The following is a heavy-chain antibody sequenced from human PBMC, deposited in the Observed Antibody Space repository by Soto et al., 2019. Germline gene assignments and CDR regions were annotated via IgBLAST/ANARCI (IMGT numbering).Heavy chain of an antibody. CDR2: ISVYNGNT. J-gene: IGHJ4*02. CDR1: GYTFTNHG. V-gene: IGHV1-18*01. D-gene: IGHD6-13*01. CDR3: ARDEWQQLVLIEY. Sequence: GASVKVSCKASGYTFTNHGISWVRQAPGQGLEWMGWISVYNGNTNYAQKFQGRVTMTTDTSTSTAYMELRSLGSDDTAVYYCARDEWQQLVLIEYWGQGTLVTVSS.